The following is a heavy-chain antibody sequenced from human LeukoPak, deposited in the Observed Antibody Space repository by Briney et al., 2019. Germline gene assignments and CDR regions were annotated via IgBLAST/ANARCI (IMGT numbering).Heavy chain of an antibody. V-gene: IGHV3-30-3*01. CDR3: ARDRGYDSLDY. Sequence: GGSLRLSCAASGFTFSSYTLHWVRQAPGKGLEWVALISYDGDNKYYADSVKGRFTISRDNSKNTLFLQMNSLRTEDTAVYYCARDRGYDSLDYWGQGALVTVSS. J-gene: IGHJ4*02. CDR1: GFTFSSYT. D-gene: IGHD5-12*01. CDR2: ISYDGDNK.